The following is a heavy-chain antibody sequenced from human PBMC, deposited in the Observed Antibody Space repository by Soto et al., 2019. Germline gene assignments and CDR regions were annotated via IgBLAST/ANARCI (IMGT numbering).Heavy chain of an antibody. V-gene: IGHV4-61*01. Sequence: SNNPSLTCTVSGGSVRRVTDYSNWIRHPPGKGLKWIGYVYYSGSTNYNPSLKSRVTISIDTSKNQFSLKLTSVTAADTAVYYCARAEYSSLSVDWFDPWGQGTLVTVSS. CDR1: GGSVRRVTDY. D-gene: IGHD6-6*01. CDR2: VYYSGST. J-gene: IGHJ5*02. CDR3: ARAEYSSLSVDWFDP.